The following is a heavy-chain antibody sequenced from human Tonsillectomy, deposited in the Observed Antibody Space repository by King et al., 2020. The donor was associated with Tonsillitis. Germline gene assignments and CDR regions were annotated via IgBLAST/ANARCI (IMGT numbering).Heavy chain of an antibody. J-gene: IGHJ6*02. V-gene: IGHV3-74*02. Sequence: QLVQSGGGLVQPGGSLRLSCAASGFTFSSYWMHWVRQAPGKGLVGVSHINSDGSTTNYADSVKGRFTISRDNAKNTLYLQMNSLRAEDTAVYYCLFYYYGMDVWGQGTTVTVSS. CDR2: INSDGSTT. CDR3: LFYYYGMDV. CDR1: GFTFSSYW.